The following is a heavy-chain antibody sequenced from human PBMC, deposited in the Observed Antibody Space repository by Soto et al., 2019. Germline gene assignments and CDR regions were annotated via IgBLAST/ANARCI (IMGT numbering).Heavy chain of an antibody. Sequence: LSLSCAAFGFTFSGKKYVAWVRQAPGKGLEWVSALYDLDGTYYADSVKGRFTTSSDSSRTTVYLQMNDLRPDDTAVYSCATWHLREHAYDIWGQGTTVTVSS. CDR2: LYDLDGT. D-gene: IGHD3-10*01. V-gene: IGHV3-53*01. J-gene: IGHJ3*02. CDR3: ATWHLREHAYDI. CDR1: GFTFSGKKY.